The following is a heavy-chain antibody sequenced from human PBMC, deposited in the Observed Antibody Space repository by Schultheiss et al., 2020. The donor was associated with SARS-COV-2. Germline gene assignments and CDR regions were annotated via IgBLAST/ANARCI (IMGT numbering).Heavy chain of an antibody. J-gene: IGHJ6*02. V-gene: IGHV1-18*01. CDR2: ISAYNGNT. CDR1: GGTFSSYA. CDR3: ARETEPETHYYYYGMDV. Sequence: ASVKVSCKASGGTFSSYAISWVRQAPGQGLEWMGWISAYNGNTNYAQKLQGRVTMTTDTSTSTAYMELRSLRSDDTAVYYCARETEPETHYYYYGMDVWGQGTTVTVSS.